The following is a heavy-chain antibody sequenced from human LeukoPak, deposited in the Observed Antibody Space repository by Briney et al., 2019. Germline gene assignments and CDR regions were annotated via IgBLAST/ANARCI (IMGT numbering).Heavy chain of an antibody. J-gene: IGHJ4*02. CDR2: IHHSGST. CDR1: GGSFSGFY. V-gene: IGHV4-34*01. Sequence: PSETLSLTCAVYGGSFSGFYWSWIRQPPENGLEWIGEIHHSGSTNYNPSLKSRVTISVDTSKNQFSLKLSSVTAADTAVYYRARMREIAATGISGGDYWGQGTLVTVSS. CDR3: ARMREIAATGISGGDY. D-gene: IGHD6-13*01.